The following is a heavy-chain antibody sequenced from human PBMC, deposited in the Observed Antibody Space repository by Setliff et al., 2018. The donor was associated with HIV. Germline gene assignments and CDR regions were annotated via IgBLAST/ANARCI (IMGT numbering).Heavy chain of an antibody. Sequence: SETLSLTCNVSGYSISSGYYWGWMRQFLPPGKGLEWIGHIYYSGSTNYNPSLKSRVTISVDTSENQLSLKLSSVTAADTAVYYCANSLLRGSRYAFDIWGQGTMVTVSS. CDR1: GYSISSGYY. CDR2: IYYSGST. J-gene: IGHJ3*02. V-gene: IGHV4-38-2*02. D-gene: IGHD3-10*01. CDR3: ANSLLRGSRYAFDI.